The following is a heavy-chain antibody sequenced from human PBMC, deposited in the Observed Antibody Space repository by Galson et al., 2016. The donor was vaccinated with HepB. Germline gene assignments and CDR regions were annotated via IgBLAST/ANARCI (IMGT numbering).Heavy chain of an antibody. D-gene: IGHD3-3*01. J-gene: IGHJ4*02. CDR1: GYTFTSYD. CDR3: ARETRHYFNREGLGY. CDR2: MDPNSGDT. Sequence: SVKVSCKASGYTFTSYDINWVRQATGQGLEWIGWMDPNSGDTGYAQKFRGRVTMTRNTSISTAYMELSSLRSEDTAVYYCARETRHYFNREGLGYWGQGTLVTVSS. V-gene: IGHV1-8*01.